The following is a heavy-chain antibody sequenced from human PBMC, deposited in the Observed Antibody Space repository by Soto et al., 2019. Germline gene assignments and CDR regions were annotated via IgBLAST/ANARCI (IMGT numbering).Heavy chain of an antibody. CDR1: GLTFEDLA. J-gene: IGHJ4*02. CDR3: TKANTYLNSDRSASRFDY. V-gene: IGHV3-9*01. CDR2: ISRNSATI. Sequence: GGSLRLSCAASGLTFEDLAMHWVRQAPGKGLEWVSGISRNSATITYVDSVRGRFTISRDNAKKSLYLQMNSLRAEDTALYYCTKANTYLNSDRSASRFDYWGQGTLVTVSS. D-gene: IGHD6-19*01.